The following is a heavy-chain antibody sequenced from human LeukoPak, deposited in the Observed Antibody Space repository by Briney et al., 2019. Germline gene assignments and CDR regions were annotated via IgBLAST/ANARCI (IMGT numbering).Heavy chain of an antibody. Sequence: GGSLRPSCAASGFTFSDYYVDWVRQAPGRGLEWVGRTRNKANSYSTGYGASVKGRFTVSRDDSKNSVYLQMNSLKTEDTAVYYCAKNLADWGQGTLVTVSS. V-gene: IGHV3-72*01. CDR1: GFTFSDYY. J-gene: IGHJ4*02. CDR2: TRNKANSYST. CDR3: AKNLAD.